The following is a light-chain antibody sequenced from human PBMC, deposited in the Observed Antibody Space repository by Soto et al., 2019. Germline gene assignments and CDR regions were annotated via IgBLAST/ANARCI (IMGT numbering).Light chain of an antibody. CDR2: AAS. J-gene: IGKJ1*01. V-gene: IGKV1-27*01. Sequence: DIEMTQSPSSLSSSVGDRATITCRASQGISNNLAWYQQKPGKVPKLLIYAASTLQSGVPSRFSGSGSGTDFTLTISSLQPEDVATYYCQKYDSAPWTFGQGTKVEIK. CDR1: QGISNN. CDR3: QKYDSAPWT.